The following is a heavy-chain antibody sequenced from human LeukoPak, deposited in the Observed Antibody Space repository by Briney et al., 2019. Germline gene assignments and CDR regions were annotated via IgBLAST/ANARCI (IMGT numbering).Heavy chain of an antibody. D-gene: IGHD2-2*01. J-gene: IGHJ5*02. CDR3: AKAGSSVSRTFDP. CDR1: GFTFSSYA. Sequence: PGGSLRLSCAASGFTFSSYAMRWVRQAPGKGLEWVSGISGPGDKTDYADSVKGRFTISRDNSENTVSLQMKSLTGEDTAVYYCAKAGSSVSRTFDPWGQGTLVTVSS. CDR2: ISGPGDKT. V-gene: IGHV3-23*01.